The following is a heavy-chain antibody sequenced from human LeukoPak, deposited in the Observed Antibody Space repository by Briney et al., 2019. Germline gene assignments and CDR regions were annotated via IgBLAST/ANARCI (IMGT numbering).Heavy chain of an antibody. CDR2: ISDSGSNT. CDR3: AQDSSTWYHSDY. J-gene: IGHJ4*02. CDR1: GFTFSTYA. Sequence: PGGSLRLSCAASGFTFSTYAMSWVRQAPGKGLEWVSAISDSGSNTYYADSAKGRFTISRDNSKSTLYLQINSLRVDDTAVYYCAQDSSTWYHSDYWGQGTLVTVSS. D-gene: IGHD6-13*01. V-gene: IGHV3-23*01.